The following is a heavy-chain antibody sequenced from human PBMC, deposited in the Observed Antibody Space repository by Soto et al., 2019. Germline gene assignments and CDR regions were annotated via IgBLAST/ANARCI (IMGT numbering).Heavy chain of an antibody. D-gene: IGHD4-17*01. V-gene: IGHV3-23*01. CDR1: GFTFGSHA. J-gene: IGHJ1*01. CDR2: ISGSGGST. CDR3: AKVDYGDYVGYFQH. Sequence: PGGSLRLSCAASGFTFGSHAMHWVRQAPGKGLEWVSAISGSGGSTYYADSVKGRFTISRDNSKNTLYLQMNSLRAEDTAVYYCAKVDYGDYVGYFQHWGQGTLVTVSS.